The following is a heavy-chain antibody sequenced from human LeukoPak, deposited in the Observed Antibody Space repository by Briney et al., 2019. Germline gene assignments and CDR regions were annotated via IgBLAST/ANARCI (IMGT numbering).Heavy chain of an antibody. Sequence: GGSLRLSCAASGFSFSGYSMNWVRQAPGKGLEWISYISSSSSAINYADSVKGRFTISRDNAKNSLYLQMNSLRAEDTAVYYCVRAGLYYFDYWGQGTLVTVSS. CDR1: GFSFSGYS. CDR3: VRAGLYYFDY. CDR2: ISSSSSAI. V-gene: IGHV3-48*01. D-gene: IGHD3-9*01. J-gene: IGHJ4*02.